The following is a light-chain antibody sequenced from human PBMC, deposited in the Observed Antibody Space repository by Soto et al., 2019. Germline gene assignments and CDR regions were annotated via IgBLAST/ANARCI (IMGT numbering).Light chain of an antibody. CDR1: QTISIF. CDR2: GAS. J-gene: IGKJ4*02. Sequence: DIQMTQSPSSLSASVGDRVTITCRASQTISIFLNWYQQXPGKAPXLXXYGASTLQGGVPSRFSGSGSGTDFTLTISRLQPEDFATYYGQRSYGSPPWTFGGGTKVDIK. CDR3: QRSYGSPPWT. V-gene: IGKV1-39*01.